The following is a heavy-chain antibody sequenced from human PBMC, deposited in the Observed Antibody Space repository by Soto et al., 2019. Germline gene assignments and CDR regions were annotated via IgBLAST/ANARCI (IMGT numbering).Heavy chain of an antibody. V-gene: IGHV1-8*01. CDR2: MNPNSGNT. Sequence: ASVKVSCKASGYAFTSYDINWVRQAPGQKLEWMGWMNPNSGNTGYAQKFQGRVTMTRNTSISTAYMELSSLRSEDTSVYYYARGMGGYGYNWFDPWGQGTLVTVSS. J-gene: IGHJ5*02. CDR3: ARGMGGYGYNWFDP. D-gene: IGHD6-25*01. CDR1: GYAFTSYD.